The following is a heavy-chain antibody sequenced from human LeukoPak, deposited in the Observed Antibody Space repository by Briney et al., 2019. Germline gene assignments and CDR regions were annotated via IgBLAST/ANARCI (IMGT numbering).Heavy chain of an antibody. Sequence: SETLSLTCTVSGGSISSYYWSWIRQPPGKGPEWIGYIYYSGSTNYNPSLKSRVTISVDTSKNQFSLKLNSITAADTAVYYCAKILGPYKFEDAFDIWGQGTMVTVSS. CDR2: IYYSGST. V-gene: IGHV4-59*13. D-gene: IGHD3-10*01. CDR1: GGSISSYY. J-gene: IGHJ3*02. CDR3: AKILGPYKFEDAFDI.